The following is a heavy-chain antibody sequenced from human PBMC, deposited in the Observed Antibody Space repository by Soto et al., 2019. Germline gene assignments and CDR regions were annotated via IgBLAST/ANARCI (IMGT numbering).Heavy chain of an antibody. CDR3: TTEGYDYVWGSYRFEYFQH. V-gene: IGHV3-15*01. J-gene: IGHJ1*01. D-gene: IGHD3-16*02. CDR2: IKSKTDGGTT. CDR1: GFTFSSYA. Sequence: GGSLRLSCAASGFTFSSYAMSWVRQAPGKGLEWVGRIKSKTDGGTTDYAAPVKGRFTISRDDSKNTLYLQMNSLKTEDTAVYYCTTEGYDYVWGSYRFEYFQHWGQGTLVTVSS.